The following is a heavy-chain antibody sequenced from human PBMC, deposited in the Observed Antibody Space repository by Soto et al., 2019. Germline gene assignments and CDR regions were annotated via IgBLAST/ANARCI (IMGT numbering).Heavy chain of an antibody. CDR2: ISSSSDYI. J-gene: IGHJ5*02. V-gene: IGHV3-21*01. CDR3: AREGGFDWFYP. Sequence: GGSLRLSCVASGFTFSSYSMNWVRQAPGKGLEWVSSISSSSDYIFYADSLKGRFTISRDNAKNSVYLQMNSLRVEDTAIYYCAREGGFDWFYPWGQGTLVTVSS. CDR1: GFTFSSYS.